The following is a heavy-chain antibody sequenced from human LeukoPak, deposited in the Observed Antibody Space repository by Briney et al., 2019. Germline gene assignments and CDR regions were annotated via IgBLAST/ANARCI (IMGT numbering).Heavy chain of an antibody. J-gene: IGHJ4*02. CDR3: ARDLSFGSLDF. Sequence: GGSLRLSCAASGFILSTHGMHWVRQAPGKGLEWVAGMWYDGSREDYADSVKGRFTISRDMSKNTLNLQMNSLRVEDTAMFYCARDLSFGSLDFRGQGTPVTVSS. D-gene: IGHD1-26*01. CDR1: GFILSTHG. V-gene: IGHV3-33*01. CDR2: MWYDGSRE.